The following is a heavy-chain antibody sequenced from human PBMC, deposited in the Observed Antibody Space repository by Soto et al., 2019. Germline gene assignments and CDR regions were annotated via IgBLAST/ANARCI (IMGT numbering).Heavy chain of an antibody. CDR1: GFTFSSYS. V-gene: IGHV3-21*01. D-gene: IGHD6-6*01. J-gene: IGHJ4*02. Sequence: GGSLRLSCAASGFTFSSYSMNWVRQAPGKGLEWVSSISSSSSYIYYADSVKGRFTISRDNAKNSLYLQMNSLRAEDTAVYYCARDREEYSSSRNFDYWGQGTLVTVSS. CDR2: ISSSSSYI. CDR3: ARDREEYSSSRNFDY.